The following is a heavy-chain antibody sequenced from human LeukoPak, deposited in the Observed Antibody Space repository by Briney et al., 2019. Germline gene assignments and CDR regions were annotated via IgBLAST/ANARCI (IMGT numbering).Heavy chain of an antibody. CDR3: ARVPDSSGYSNWFDP. Sequence: SSETLSLTCAVYGGSFSGYYWSWIRQPPGKGLEWIGEINHSGRTDYNPSLKSRVTISVDTPKNQFSLKLSSVTAADTAVYYCARVPDSSGYSNWFDPWGQGTLVTVSS. V-gene: IGHV4-34*01. D-gene: IGHD3-22*01. J-gene: IGHJ5*02. CDR2: INHSGRT. CDR1: GGSFSGYY.